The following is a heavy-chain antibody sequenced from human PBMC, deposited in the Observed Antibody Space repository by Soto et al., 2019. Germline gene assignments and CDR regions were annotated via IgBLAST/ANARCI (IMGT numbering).Heavy chain of an antibody. CDR3: ARDKPEAYCGGDCYRDY. J-gene: IGHJ4*02. Sequence: GASVKVSCKASGYTFTSYGISWVRQAPGQGLEWMGWISAYNGNTNYAQKLQGRVTMTTDTSTSTAYMELRSLRSDDTAVYYCARDKPEAYCGGDCYRDYWGQGTLVTVS. V-gene: IGHV1-18*01. CDR1: GYTFTSYG. CDR2: ISAYNGNT. D-gene: IGHD2-21*02.